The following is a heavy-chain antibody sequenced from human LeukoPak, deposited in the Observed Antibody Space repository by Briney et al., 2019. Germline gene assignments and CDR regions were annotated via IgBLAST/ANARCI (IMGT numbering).Heavy chain of an antibody. CDR1: GLTFSDYW. D-gene: IGHD3-9*01. J-gene: IGHJ1*01. V-gene: IGHV3-7*01. CDR2: IKPDGSDT. Sequence: GGSLRLSCAVSGLTFSDYWMNWVRQAPGKGLEWVAKIKPDGSDTYYVDSVRGRFSISRDNAKNSLYLQMNSLRVDDTAMYYCLTGYNWGQGTLVTVSS. CDR3: LTGYN.